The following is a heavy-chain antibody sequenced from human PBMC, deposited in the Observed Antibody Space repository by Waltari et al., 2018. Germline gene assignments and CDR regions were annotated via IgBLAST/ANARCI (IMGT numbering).Heavy chain of an antibody. CDR3: ARHKQGYYYGSGWFDP. Sequence: QLQLQESGPGLVKPSETLSLTCTVSGGSISSSSYYWGWIRQPPGKGLEWIGSSYYSGIHDYNPALKSRGTISVATSKNQFSLKLSSVTAADTAVYYCARHKQGYYYGSGWFDPWGQGTLVTVSS. D-gene: IGHD3-10*01. CDR2: SYYSGIH. J-gene: IGHJ5*02. V-gene: IGHV4-39*07. CDR1: GGSISSSSYY.